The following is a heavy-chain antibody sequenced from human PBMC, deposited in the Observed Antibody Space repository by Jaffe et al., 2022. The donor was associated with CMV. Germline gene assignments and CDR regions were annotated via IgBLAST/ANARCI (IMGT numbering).Heavy chain of an antibody. CDR2: IYYSGST. CDR1: GGSISSSSYY. Sequence: QLQLQESGPGLVKPSETLSLTCTVSGGSISSSSYYWGWIRQPPGKGLEWIGSIYYSGSTYYNPSLKSRVTISVDTSKNQFSLKLSSVTAADTAVYYCARQAQYYYGSGSLDYWGQGTLVTVSS. CDR3: ARQAQYYYGSGSLDY. D-gene: IGHD3-10*01. V-gene: IGHV4-39*01. J-gene: IGHJ4*02.